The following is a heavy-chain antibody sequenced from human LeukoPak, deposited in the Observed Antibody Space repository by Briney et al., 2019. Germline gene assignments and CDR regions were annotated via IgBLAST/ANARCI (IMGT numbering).Heavy chain of an antibody. J-gene: IGHJ6*02. V-gene: IGHV1-46*01. Sequence: GDSVKVSCTASGYTFTNYFIHWVRQAPGQGLEWMGIINPNPKYAQKFQGRVTMTRDTSTSTVYMELSSLRSEDTAVYYCARANSYGMDVWGQGTTVTVSS. CDR1: GYTFTNYF. CDR2: INPNP. CDR3: ARANSYGMDV.